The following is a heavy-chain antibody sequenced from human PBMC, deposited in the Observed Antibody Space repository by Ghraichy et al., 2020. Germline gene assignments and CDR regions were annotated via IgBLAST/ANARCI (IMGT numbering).Heavy chain of an antibody. D-gene: IGHD3-10*01. CDR1: GGSISSSSYY. J-gene: IGHJ6*02. Sequence: SETLSLTCTVSGGSISSSSYYWGWIRQPPGKGLEWIGSIYYSGSTYYNPSLKSRVTISVDTSKNQFSLKLSSVTAADTAVYYCARQGIVYYYGSGSSIYYYYYGMDVWGQGTTVTVSS. CDR3: ARQGIVYYYGSGSSIYYYYYGMDV. CDR2: IYYSGST. V-gene: IGHV4-39*01.